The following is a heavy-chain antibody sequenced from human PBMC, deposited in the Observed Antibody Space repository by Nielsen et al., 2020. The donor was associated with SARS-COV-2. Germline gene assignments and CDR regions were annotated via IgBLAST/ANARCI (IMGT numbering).Heavy chain of an antibody. V-gene: IGHV4-34*01. CDR3: ARGKRSYSGSFLNYYYYYYMDV. J-gene: IGHJ6*03. Sequence: SETLSLTCAVFGESFSDNKWNWVRQPPGKGLEWIGEIDHSGGTSYNPSLKSRVTMSVDTSKNQFSLTLSSVTAADTAVYFCARGKRSYSGSFLNYYYYYYMDVWGKETTVTVSS. CDR2: IDHSGGT. CDR1: GESFSDNK. D-gene: IGHD1-14*01.